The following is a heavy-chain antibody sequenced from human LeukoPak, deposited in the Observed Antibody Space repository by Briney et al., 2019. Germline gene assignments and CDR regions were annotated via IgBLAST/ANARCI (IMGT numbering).Heavy chain of an antibody. V-gene: IGHV1-24*01. J-gene: IGHJ4*02. D-gene: IGHD3-22*01. CDR2: FDPEDGET. CDR3: ARDPPERYYYDSSGYYPPHFDY. Sequence: ASVKVSCKVSGYTLTELSMHWVRQAPGKGLEWMGGFDPEDGETIYAQKFQGRVTMTRDTSTSTVYMELSSLRSEDTAVYYCARDPPERYYYDSSGYYPPHFDYWGQGTLVTVSS. CDR1: GYTLTELS.